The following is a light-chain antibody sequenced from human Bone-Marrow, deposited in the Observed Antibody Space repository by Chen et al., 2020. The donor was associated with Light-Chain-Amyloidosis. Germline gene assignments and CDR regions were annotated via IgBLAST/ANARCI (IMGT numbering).Light chain of an antibody. V-gene: IGKV4-1*01. CDR3: HQYFSTPPT. CDR2: WAS. CDR1: QSILYSSKNKTY. Sequence: DIVMTQSPDSLAVSLGERATINCRSSQSILYSSKNKTYLAWYQQKPGQPPKMLIYWASTREAGVPDRFSGGGSETAFALTISSLQAEDVAVYYCHQYFSTPPTFGQGTKVEVK. J-gene: IGKJ1*01.